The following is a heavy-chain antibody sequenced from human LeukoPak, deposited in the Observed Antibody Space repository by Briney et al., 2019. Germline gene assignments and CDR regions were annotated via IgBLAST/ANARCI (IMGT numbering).Heavy chain of an antibody. V-gene: IGHV3-30*02. Sequence: PGGSLRLSCAASGFTFSSYGMHWVRQAPGKGLEWVAFIRYDGSNKYYADSVKGRFTISRDNAKNLLYLQMNSLRAEDTAVYHCANSIAPASWGQGTLVTVSS. D-gene: IGHD6-6*01. CDR3: ANSIAPAS. J-gene: IGHJ5*02. CDR2: IRYDGSNK. CDR1: GFTFSSYG.